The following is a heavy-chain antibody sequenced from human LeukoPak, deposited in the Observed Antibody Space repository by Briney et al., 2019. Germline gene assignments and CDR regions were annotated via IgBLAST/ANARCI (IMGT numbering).Heavy chain of an antibody. D-gene: IGHD3-3*01. V-gene: IGHV1-18*01. J-gene: IGHJ6*02. CDR2: ISAYNGNT. Sequence: GASVKVSCKASGYTFTSYGISWVRQAPGQGLEWMGWISAYNGNTNYAQKLQGRVTMTTDTSTSTAYMELRSLRSDDPAVYYCARGGYYDFWSGPDPGGFITGYYGMDVWGQGTTVTVSS. CDR1: GYTFTSYG. CDR3: ARGGYYDFWSGPDPGGFITGYYGMDV.